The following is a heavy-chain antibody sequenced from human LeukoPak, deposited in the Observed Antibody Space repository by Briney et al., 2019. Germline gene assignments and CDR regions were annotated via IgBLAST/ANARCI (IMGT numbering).Heavy chain of an antibody. CDR2: INPNSGGT. Sequence: ASVTVSYKASGYTFTDYYMHWVRQAPGQGREWMGWINPNSGGTNYAQKFRGRVTMTRDTSISTAYMELSRLRSDDTAVYYCAREGYCSGGSCFPWFDHWGQGTLVTVSA. V-gene: IGHV1-2*02. J-gene: IGHJ5*02. CDR1: GYTFTDYY. CDR3: AREGYCSGGSCFPWFDH. D-gene: IGHD2-15*01.